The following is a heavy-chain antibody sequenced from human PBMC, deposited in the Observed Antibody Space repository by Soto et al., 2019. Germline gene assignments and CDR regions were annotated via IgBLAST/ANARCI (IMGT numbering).Heavy chain of an antibody. V-gene: IGHV1-18*01. CDR3: ARDRVQGVVTGHSNGMDV. J-gene: IGHJ6*02. CDR2: ISAYTGNT. Sequence: ASVKVSCKASGYKFTGYGISWVRQAPGQGLEWMGWISAYTGNTNYAQKFQGRVSMTIDTSTNTAYMDLRSLRSDDTAVYYCARDRVQGVVTGHSNGMDVWGLGTTVTVSS. D-gene: IGHD3-22*01. CDR1: GYKFTGYG.